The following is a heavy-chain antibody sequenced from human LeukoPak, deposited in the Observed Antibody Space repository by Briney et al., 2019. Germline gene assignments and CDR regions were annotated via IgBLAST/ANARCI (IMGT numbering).Heavy chain of an antibody. V-gene: IGHV3-30*18. CDR2: ISSDGSNK. D-gene: IGHD3-10*01. Sequence: GGSLRLSCAASGFTFSSYGMHWVRQAPGKGLEWVAVISSDGSNKYHADSVKGRFTISRDNSKNMLYLQMNSLRAEDTAVYYCTKDRFGELSPFDYWGQGTLVMASS. CDR1: GFTFSSYG. CDR3: TKDRFGELSPFDY. J-gene: IGHJ4*02.